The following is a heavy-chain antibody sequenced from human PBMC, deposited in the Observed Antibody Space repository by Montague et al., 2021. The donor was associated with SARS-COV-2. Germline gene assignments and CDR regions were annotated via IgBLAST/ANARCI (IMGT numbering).Heavy chain of an antibody. Sequence: SXTLSLTCAVHGTSFSGYYWDWIRQPPGKGLEWIGEINHGGSTKYSPSLKSRLTISADTSKNQFSLKLTSVAAVDTAVYYCARLRDGVVPSPILGVGPYYSYYYLDVWGRGTTVTVSS. CDR3: ARLRDGVVPSPILGVGPYYSYYYLDV. J-gene: IGHJ6*03. CDR1: GTSFSGYY. V-gene: IGHV4-34*01. D-gene: IGHD3-10*01. CDR2: INHGGST.